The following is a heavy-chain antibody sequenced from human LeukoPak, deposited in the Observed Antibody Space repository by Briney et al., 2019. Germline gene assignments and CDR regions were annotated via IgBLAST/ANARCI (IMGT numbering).Heavy chain of an antibody. CDR1: GYTFTGYY. CDR3: ARDPTYYDFWCGYYTKEGFDP. D-gene: IGHD3-3*01. CDR2: INPNSGGT. V-gene: IGHV1-2*02. Sequence: ASVKVSCKASGYTFTGYYMHWVRQAPGQGLEWMGWINPNSGGTNYAQKFQGRVTMTRDTSISTAYMELSRLRSDDTAVYYCARDPTYYDFWCGYYTKEGFDPWGQGTLVTVSS. J-gene: IGHJ5*02.